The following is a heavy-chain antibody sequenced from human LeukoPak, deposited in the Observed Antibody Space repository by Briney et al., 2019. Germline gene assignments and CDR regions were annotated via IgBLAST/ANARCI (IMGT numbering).Heavy chain of an antibody. Sequence: KPSETLSLTCTVSGGSISSYYWSWIRQPPGKGLEWIGYIYYSGSTNYNPSLKSRVTISVDTSKNQFSLKLSSVTAADTAVYHCASFIRGNFDYWGQGTLVTVSS. CDR1: GGSISSYY. CDR2: IYYSGST. J-gene: IGHJ4*02. V-gene: IGHV4-59*08. D-gene: IGHD2-21*01. CDR3: ASFIRGNFDY.